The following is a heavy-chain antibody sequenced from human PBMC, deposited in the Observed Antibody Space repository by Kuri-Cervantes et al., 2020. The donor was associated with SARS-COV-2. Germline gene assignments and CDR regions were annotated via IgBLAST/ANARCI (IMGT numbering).Heavy chain of an antibody. CDR2: IYYSGST. Sequence: SETLSLTCSVSGGSISSSSYYWGWIRQPPGKGLEWIGSIYYSGSTYYNPSLKSRVTISVDTSKNQFSLKLSSVTAADTAVYYCARRVPPWYDFWGGYYGMDVWGRGTTVTVSS. V-gene: IGHV4-39*01. CDR3: ARRVPPWYDFWGGYYGMDV. CDR1: GGSISSSSYY. D-gene: IGHD3-3*01. J-gene: IGHJ6*02.